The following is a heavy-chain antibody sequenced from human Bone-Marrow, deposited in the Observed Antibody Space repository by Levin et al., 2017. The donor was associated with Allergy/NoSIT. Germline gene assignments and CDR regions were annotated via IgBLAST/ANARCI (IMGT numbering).Heavy chain of an antibody. CDR3: ARFSVEVAGDYYVDS. CDR1: GGSITNSHW. CDR2: VYHSGST. V-gene: IGHV4-4*02. Sequence: SETLSLTCAVSGGSITNSHWYSWVRQPPGKGLEWIGEVYHSGSTNSNPSLKSRLTMSVDKSKNQLSMTLSSVPAADTAVYYCARFSVEVAGDYYVDSCGQGTLVTVSS. D-gene: IGHD6-19*01. J-gene: IGHJ4*02.